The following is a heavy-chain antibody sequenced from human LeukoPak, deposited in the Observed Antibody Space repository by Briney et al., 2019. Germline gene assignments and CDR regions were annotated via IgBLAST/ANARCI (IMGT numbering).Heavy chain of an antibody. CDR3: ARGGTMVRGDTSLYYFDY. CDR2: IIPIFGTA. CDR1: GYTFTGYY. D-gene: IGHD3-10*01. J-gene: IGHJ4*02. Sequence: ASVKVSCKASGYTFTGYYMHWVRQAPGQGLEWMGGIIPIFGTANYAQKFQGRVTITADESTSTAYMELSSPRSEDTAVYYCARGGTMVRGDTSLYYFDYWGQGTLVTVSS. V-gene: IGHV1-69*13.